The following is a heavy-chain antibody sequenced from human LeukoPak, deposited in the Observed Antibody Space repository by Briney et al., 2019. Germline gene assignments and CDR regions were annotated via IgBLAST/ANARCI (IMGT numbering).Heavy chain of an antibody. CDR3: ARDSCSGGSCYGYGY. D-gene: IGHD2-15*01. CDR2: ISSSSSYI. J-gene: IGHJ4*02. CDR1: GFTLSNYY. V-gene: IGHV3-21*03. Sequence: PGGSLRLSCAASGFTLSNYYMNWVRQAPGKGLEWVSSISSSSSYIYYADSVKGRFTISRDNAKNSLYLQMNSLRAEDTAVYYCARDSCSGGSCYGYGYWGQGTLVTVSS.